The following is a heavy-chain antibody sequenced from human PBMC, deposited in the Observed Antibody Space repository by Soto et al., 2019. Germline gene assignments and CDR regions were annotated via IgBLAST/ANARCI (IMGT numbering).Heavy chain of an antibody. CDR2: ISYDGSNK. CDR3: AKAGTFYGDYSNFDY. Sequence: QVQLVESGGGVVQPGRSLRLSCAASGFTFSSYGMHWVRQAPGKGLEWVAVISYDGSNKYYADSVKGRFTISRDNSKNTLYLQMNSLRAEDTAVYYCAKAGTFYGDYSNFDYWVQGTLVTVSS. V-gene: IGHV3-30*18. J-gene: IGHJ4*02. D-gene: IGHD4-17*01. CDR1: GFTFSSYG.